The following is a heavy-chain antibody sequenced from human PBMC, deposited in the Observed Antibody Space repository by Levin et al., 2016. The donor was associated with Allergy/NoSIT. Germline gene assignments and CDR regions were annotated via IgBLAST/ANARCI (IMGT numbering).Heavy chain of an antibody. Sequence: ASVKVSCKASGYTFTQYGFSWVRQAPGQGLEWMGWISAYNGNRKYAQKFQGRVTMTTDTSTTTAYMELASLRFDDTAVYYCARAPGIDVAGVFDYWGQGILVTVSS. CDR1: GYTFTQYG. CDR3: ARAPGIDVAGVFDY. V-gene: IGHV1-18*01. CDR2: ISAYNGNR. J-gene: IGHJ4*02. D-gene: IGHD6-19*01.